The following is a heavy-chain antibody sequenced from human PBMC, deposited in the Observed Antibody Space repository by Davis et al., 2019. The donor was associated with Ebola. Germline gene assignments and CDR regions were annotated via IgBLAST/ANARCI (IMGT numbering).Heavy chain of an antibody. V-gene: IGHV3-30*03. D-gene: IGHD3-22*01. J-gene: IGHJ4*02. Sequence: GGSLRLSCAASRFTFSNYVMHWVRQAPGKGLEWVALISHDGNIQYFADSVKGRFTISRDNSKNTLYLQMNSLRAEDTAVYYCARVRWTSGYYFDYWGQGTLVTVSS. CDR2: ISHDGNIQ. CDR3: ARVRWTSGYYFDY. CDR1: RFTFSNYV.